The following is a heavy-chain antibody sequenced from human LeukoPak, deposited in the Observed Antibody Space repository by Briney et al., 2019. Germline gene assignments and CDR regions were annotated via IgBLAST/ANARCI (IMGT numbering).Heavy chain of an antibody. CDR3: AREGPIAAAGYSANDAFDI. CDR2: IYTSGST. D-gene: IGHD6-13*01. CDR1: GGSISSYY. Sequence: SETLSLTCTVSGGSISSYYWSWIRQPAGKGLERIGRIYTSGSTNYNPSLKSRVTMSVDTSKNQFSLKLSSVTAADTAVYYCAREGPIAAAGYSANDAFDIWGQGTMVTVSS. J-gene: IGHJ3*02. V-gene: IGHV4-4*07.